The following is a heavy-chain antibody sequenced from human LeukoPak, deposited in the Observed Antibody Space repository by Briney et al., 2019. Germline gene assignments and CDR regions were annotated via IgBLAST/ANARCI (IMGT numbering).Heavy chain of an antibody. Sequence: GGSLRLSCAASEFTFSTYAMHWVRQAPGKGLEWVAVISHDGSSNYYADSVKGRFTISRDNSKNTLYLQMHTLRAEDTAVYYCARGNGALGPVPPAMPHYYYAGMDVWGQGTTVTVSS. D-gene: IGHD2-2*01. V-gene: IGHV3-30*04. CDR1: EFTFSTYA. CDR2: ISHDGSSN. CDR3: ARGNGALGPVPPAMPHYYYAGMDV. J-gene: IGHJ6*02.